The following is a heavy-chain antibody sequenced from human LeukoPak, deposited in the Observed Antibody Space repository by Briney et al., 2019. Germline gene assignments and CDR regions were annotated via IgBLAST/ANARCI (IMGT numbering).Heavy chain of an antibody. CDR1: GASIGGDH. V-gene: IGHV4-4*09. D-gene: IGHD4-23*01. CDR3: AVYFAGHGGRGT. J-gene: IGHJ5*02. Sequence: SETLSLTCIVSGASIGGDHWSWIRQPPGKGLEWIGNTGGADYNPSLRSRVTISVDTSKNQFSLKLTSETAADTAVYFCAVYFAGHGGRGTWGQGAQVTVSS. CDR2: TGGA.